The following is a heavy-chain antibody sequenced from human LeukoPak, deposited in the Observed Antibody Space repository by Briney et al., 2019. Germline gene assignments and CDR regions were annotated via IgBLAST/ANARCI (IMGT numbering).Heavy chain of an antibody. CDR1: GDSMHSYY. CDR2: AYSGVNA. CDR3: AREKSGTLARAYYYIDV. V-gene: IGHV4-4*07. J-gene: IGHJ6*03. Sequence: NPSETLSLTCTVSGDSMHSYYWSWIRQSPEKGLEWIGRAYSGVNAYYNPSLQSRVTISVDKSNNQFSLDLASVTAADTALYYCAREKSGTLARAYYYIDVWGNGIPVTVSS.